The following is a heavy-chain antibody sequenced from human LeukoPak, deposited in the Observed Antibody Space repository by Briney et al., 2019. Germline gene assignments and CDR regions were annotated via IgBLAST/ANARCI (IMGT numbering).Heavy chain of an antibody. CDR3: AKDTSSSDAFDV. V-gene: IGHV3-23*01. CDR2: ISGSGGST. J-gene: IGHJ3*01. D-gene: IGHD6-6*01. CDR1: GFTFSSYA. Sequence: GGSLRLSCAASGFTFSSYAMSWVRQAPGKGLEWVSAISGSGGSTYYADSVKGRFTISRDTSKNTLYLQMNSLRAEDTAVYYCAKDTSSSDAFDVWGQGTMVTVSS.